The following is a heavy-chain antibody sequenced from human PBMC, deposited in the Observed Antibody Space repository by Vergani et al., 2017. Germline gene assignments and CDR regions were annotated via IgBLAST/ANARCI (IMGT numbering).Heavy chain of an antibody. CDR3: ASGKYYSDSTSHFRGRYFDV. J-gene: IGHJ2*01. D-gene: IGHD3-16*01. V-gene: IGHV4-59*01. CDR2: IYYSGST. Sequence: QVQLQESGPGLVKPSETLSLTCTVSGGSISSYYWSWIRQPPGKGLEWIGYIYYSGSTNYNPSLKSRVTISVDTSKNQFSLKLSSVTAADTAFYYCASGKYYSDSTSHFRGRYFDVWGRGTLVTVPS. CDR1: GGSISSYY.